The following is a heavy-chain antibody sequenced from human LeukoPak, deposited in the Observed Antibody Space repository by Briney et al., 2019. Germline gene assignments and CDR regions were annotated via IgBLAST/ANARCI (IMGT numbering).Heavy chain of an antibody. Sequence: GGSLRLSCAASGFTFSSYAMHWVRQAPGKGLEWVAVISYDGSNKYYADSVKGRFTISRDNSKNTLYLQMNSLRAEDTAVYYCAKDDWEEAARPRALDYWGQGTLVTVSS. CDR1: GFTFSSYA. CDR2: ISYDGSNK. D-gene: IGHD6-6*01. J-gene: IGHJ4*02. V-gene: IGHV3-30-3*01. CDR3: AKDDWEEAARPRALDY.